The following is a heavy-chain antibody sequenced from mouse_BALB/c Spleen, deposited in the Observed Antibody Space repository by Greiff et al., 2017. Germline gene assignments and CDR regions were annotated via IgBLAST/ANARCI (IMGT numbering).Heavy chain of an antibody. CDR1: GYTFTSNT. CDR3: ARQDGNYGYFDV. Sequence: QVQLQQSAAELARPGASVKMSCKASGYTFTSNTMHWGKQRPGQGLEWIGYINPSSGYTEYNQKFKDKTTLTADKSSSTAYMQLSSLTSEDSAVYYCARQDGNYGYFDVWGAGTTVTVSS. D-gene: IGHD2-1*01. J-gene: IGHJ1*01. V-gene: IGHV1-4*02. CDR2: INPSSGYT.